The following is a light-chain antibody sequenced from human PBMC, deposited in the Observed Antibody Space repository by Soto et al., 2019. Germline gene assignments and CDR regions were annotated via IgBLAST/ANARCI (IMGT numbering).Light chain of an antibody. Sequence: DIVMTQSPATLSVSPGERVTLSCRARQSVSSNLAWYQQKPGQAPRLLIYVASTRATGLPVRFSGSGSGTEFTLTISSLQSEDVAVYYCQEYNSWPYTFGQGTKLEIK. CDR2: VAS. CDR1: QSVSSN. V-gene: IGKV3-15*01. CDR3: QEYNSWPYT. J-gene: IGKJ2*01.